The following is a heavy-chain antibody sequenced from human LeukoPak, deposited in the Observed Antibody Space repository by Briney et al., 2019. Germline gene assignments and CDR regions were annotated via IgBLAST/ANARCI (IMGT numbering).Heavy chain of an antibody. V-gene: IGHV1-18*01. Sequence: ASVTVSCKASGYTFTSYGISWVRQAAGQGLEWMGWISGYNGKTNYAQKLQGRVTMTTDTSTSTAYMELRSLRSDDTAVYYCAREGYSSDQALFDYWGQGTLVTVSS. CDR3: AREGYSSDQALFDY. CDR1: GYTFTSYG. D-gene: IGHD6-19*01. J-gene: IGHJ4*02. CDR2: ISGYNGKT.